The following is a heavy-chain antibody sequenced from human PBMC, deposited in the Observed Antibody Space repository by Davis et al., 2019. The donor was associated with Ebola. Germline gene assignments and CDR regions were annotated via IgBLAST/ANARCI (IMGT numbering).Heavy chain of an antibody. CDR2: INAGNGNT. CDR3: ARDGGELLWFGESSRGMDV. V-gene: IGHV1-3*01. Sequence: ASVKVSCKASGYTFTSYYMHWVRQAPGQRLEWMGWINAGNGNTKYSQKFQGRVTITRDTSASTAYMELSSLRSEDTAVYYCARDGGELLWFGESSRGMDVWGQGTTVTVSS. CDR1: GYTFTSYY. D-gene: IGHD3-10*01. J-gene: IGHJ6*02.